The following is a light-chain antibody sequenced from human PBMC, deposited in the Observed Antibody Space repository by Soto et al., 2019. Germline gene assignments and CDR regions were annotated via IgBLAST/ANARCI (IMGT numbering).Light chain of an antibody. CDR2: EVT. CDR1: NSDIGAYDY. J-gene: IGLJ2*01. Sequence: HSVLTQPASVSGSPGQSITISCTGSNSDIGAYDYVSWYQQHPGKPPTLLIYEVTFRPSGVPNRFSGSKSGNTATLTISGLLTEDEADYYCGSYASATLIFGGGTKLTVL. CDR3: GSYASATLI. V-gene: IGLV2-14*01.